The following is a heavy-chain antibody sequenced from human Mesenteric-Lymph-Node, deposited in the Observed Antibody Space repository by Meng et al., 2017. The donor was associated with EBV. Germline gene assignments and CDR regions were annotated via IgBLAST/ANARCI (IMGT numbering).Heavy chain of an antibody. CDR2: IIPIFGTA. CDR1: GGTFSSYA. J-gene: IGHJ5*02. V-gene: IGHV1-69*01. D-gene: IGHD3-10*01. Sequence: QWQLWESGDEVKTPGSSVNVSCKASGGTFSSYAISWVRQAPGQGLESMGGIIPIFGTANYAQKFQGRVTITADESTSTAYMELSSLRSEDTAVYYCARGSDYYGSGSYYNWFDPWGQGTLVTVSS. CDR3: ARGSDYYGSGSYYNWFDP.